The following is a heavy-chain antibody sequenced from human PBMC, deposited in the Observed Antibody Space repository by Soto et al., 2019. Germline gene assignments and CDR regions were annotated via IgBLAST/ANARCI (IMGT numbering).Heavy chain of an antibody. D-gene: IGHD6-25*01. V-gene: IGHV4-31*03. Sequence: SETLSLTCTVSGGSISSGGYYWSWIRQHPGKGLEWIGYIYYSGSTYYNPSLKSRVTISKNTLYLQMNSLKTEDTAVYYCTGGRSCGQGTLVTVSS. CDR2: IYYSGST. J-gene: IGHJ4*02. CDR3: TGGRS. CDR1: GGSISSGGYY.